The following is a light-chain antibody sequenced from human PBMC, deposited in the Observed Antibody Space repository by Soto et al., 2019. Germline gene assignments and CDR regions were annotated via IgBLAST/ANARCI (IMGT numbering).Light chain of an antibody. Sequence: QSVLTQSSSASASLGSSVKLTCTLSSGHSSYIIAWPQQQPGKAPRYLMKLEGSGSYNKGSGLPHRFSGSSSGADRYLTISNLQFEDEADYYCETWDSNTHVFGGGTKLTVL. V-gene: IGLV4-60*02. CDR3: ETWDSNTHV. J-gene: IGLJ2*01. CDR2: LEGSGSY. CDR1: SGHSSYI.